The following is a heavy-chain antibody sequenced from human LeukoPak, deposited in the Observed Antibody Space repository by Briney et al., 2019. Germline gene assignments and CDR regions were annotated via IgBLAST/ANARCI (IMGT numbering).Heavy chain of an antibody. CDR1: GFTFGDYA. CDR3: TRDGLYDFWSGYTPNFGY. Sequence: GGSLRLSCTASGFTFGDYAMSWFRQAPGKGLEWVGFIRSKAYGGTTEYAASVKGRFTISRDDSKSIAYLQMNSLKTEDTAVYYCTRDGLYDFWSGYTPNFGYWGQGTLVTVSS. CDR2: IRSKAYGGTT. D-gene: IGHD3-3*01. J-gene: IGHJ4*02. V-gene: IGHV3-49*03.